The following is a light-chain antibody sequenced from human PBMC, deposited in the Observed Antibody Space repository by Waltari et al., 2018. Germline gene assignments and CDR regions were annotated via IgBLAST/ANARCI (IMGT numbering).Light chain of an antibody. CDR1: DSNIGDNV. CDR3: ATWDDGLGGVWV. Sequence: QSVLTQPPSASATPGHRVIISCSGSDSNIGDNVVNWYQQLPGTAPNLLIYRNDLRASGVPDRFSASKSGTSSSLAISGLQSEDEADYDCATWDDGLGGVWVFGGGTKVTVL. CDR2: RND. V-gene: IGLV1-44*01. J-gene: IGLJ3*02.